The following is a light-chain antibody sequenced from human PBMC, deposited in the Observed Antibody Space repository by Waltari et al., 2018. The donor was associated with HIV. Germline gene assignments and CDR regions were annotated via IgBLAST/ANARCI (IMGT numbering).Light chain of an antibody. CDR3: SSYETGLSVV. Sequence: QSALTQPASVSGSPGQSITISCRGTSTTIDISNFFPCYQHHPGKVPKLLIYGVNDRPSGVSSRFSGSKSGNTASLTISGLQPEDEAYYYCSSYETGLSVVFGGGTKVTV. CDR1: STTIDISNF. CDR2: GVN. V-gene: IGLV2-14*03. J-gene: IGLJ2*01.